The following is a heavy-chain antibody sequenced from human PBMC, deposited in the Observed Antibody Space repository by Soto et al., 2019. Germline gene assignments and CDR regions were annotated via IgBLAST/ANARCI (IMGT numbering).Heavy chain of an antibody. D-gene: IGHD1-26*01. CDR1: GFTFNNYG. CDR2: MSSDGRNK. CDR3: ATGLIVGATIED. J-gene: IGHJ4*02. Sequence: QVQLVESGGGVVQPGRSLRLSCAASGFTFNNYGMHWVRQAPGKGLEWVTLMSSDGRNKFYADSVKGRFSVSKDNARNTVYLSMNRLAPGDTAVYYCATGLIVGATIEDWGPGTLVTVSS. V-gene: IGHV3-30*03.